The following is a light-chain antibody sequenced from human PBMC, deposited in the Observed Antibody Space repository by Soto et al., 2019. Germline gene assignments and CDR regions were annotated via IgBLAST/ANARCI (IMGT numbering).Light chain of an antibody. CDR1: QSVSSY. CDR2: DAS. V-gene: IGKV3-11*01. CDR3: QQRSNWPIT. Sequence: EIVLTQSPATLSLSPGERATLSCRASQSVSSYLAWYQQKPGQAPRLLIYDASNRATGIPARLSGSGSGTDFTLTISSLEPEDFAVYYCQQRSNWPITFGQGTRLEMK. J-gene: IGKJ5*01.